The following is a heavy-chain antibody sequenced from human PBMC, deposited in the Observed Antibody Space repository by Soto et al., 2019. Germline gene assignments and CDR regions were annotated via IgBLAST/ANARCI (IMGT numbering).Heavy chain of an antibody. CDR2: IYFDGLTT. Sequence: GVSLRLSCTASGFTFNTHWMHWGRHAPGKGLVWVSRIYFDGLTTNYAESVKGRLTVSRDNAKNTVYLHVNTLRDEHTAVYYCARGGAMGVDYWGQGTLVTVSS. CDR1: GFTFNTHW. J-gene: IGHJ4*02. D-gene: IGHD1-26*01. CDR3: ARGGAMGVDY. V-gene: IGHV3-74*01.